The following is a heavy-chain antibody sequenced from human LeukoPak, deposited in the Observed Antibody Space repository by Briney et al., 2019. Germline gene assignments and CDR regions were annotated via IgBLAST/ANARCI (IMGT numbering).Heavy chain of an antibody. CDR2: IRSKAYGGTT. V-gene: IGHV3-49*04. J-gene: IGHJ4*02. Sequence: PGGSLRLSCTASGFTFGEYAMSWVRQAPGKGLEGVGFIRSKAYGGTTEYAASVKGRFTISRDDSKSIAYLQMNSLKTEDTAVYYCTRDRDYDLTDFDYWGQGTLVTVSS. CDR1: GFTFGEYA. CDR3: TRDRDYDLTDFDY. D-gene: IGHD3-3*01.